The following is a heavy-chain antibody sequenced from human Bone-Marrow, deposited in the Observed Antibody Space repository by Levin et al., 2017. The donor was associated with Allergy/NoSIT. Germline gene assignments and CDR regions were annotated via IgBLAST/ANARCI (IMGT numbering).Heavy chain of an antibody. CDR2: VYHSGTT. J-gene: IGHJ4*02. Sequence: LRLSCTVSGGSISSGHYWTWIRQRPGKGPEWIGNVYHSGTTYYNPSLKSRVSISIDTSKKQFSLKMTSVTAADTAVYYCARLWGTGIDYWGQGTLVTVSS. D-gene: IGHD3-16*01. V-gene: IGHV4-31*03. CDR3: ARLWGTGIDY. CDR1: GGSISSGHY.